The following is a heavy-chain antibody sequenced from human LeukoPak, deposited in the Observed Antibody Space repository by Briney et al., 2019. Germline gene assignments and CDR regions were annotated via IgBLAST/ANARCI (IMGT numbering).Heavy chain of an antibody. D-gene: IGHD2-15*01. V-gene: IGHV1-58*02. CDR2: IAVGSGNT. CDR1: GFTFTRSA. J-gene: IGHJ5*02. CDR3: AAWEVVAASGFDP. Sequence: ASVKVSCKASGFTFTRSAMQWVRQARGQPLEWIGWIAVGSGNTNYGQKFQESVTITRDMSTSTAYMELSSLRSEDTAIYYCAAWEVVAASGFDPWGQGTLVTVSS.